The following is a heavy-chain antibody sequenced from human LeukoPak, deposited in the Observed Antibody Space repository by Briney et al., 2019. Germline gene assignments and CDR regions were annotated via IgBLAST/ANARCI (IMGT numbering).Heavy chain of an antibody. V-gene: IGHV4-34*01. CDR1: GGSFSGYY. Sequence: SETLSLTCAVYGGSFSGYYWSWIRQPPVKGLEWIGEINHSGSTNYNPSLKSRVTISVDTSKNQFSLKLSSVTAADTAVYYCARGMARLGELSLPPYFDYWGQGTLVTVSS. CDR3: ARGMARLGELSLPPYFDY. J-gene: IGHJ4*02. CDR2: INHSGST. D-gene: IGHD3-16*02.